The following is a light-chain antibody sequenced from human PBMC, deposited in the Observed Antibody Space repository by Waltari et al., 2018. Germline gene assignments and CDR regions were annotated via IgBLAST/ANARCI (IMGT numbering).Light chain of an antibody. CDR3: QQYYTAPYT. Sequence: DIVMTQSLDSLAVSLGEKATIHCKSNQSLLYKSNNKNYLAWYQQKPGQPLKLFFYWASSRESGVPDRFSGSGSGTDFTLTIGSLQAEDVAVYYCQQYYTAPYTFGQGTKLEIK. CDR2: WAS. CDR1: QSLLYKSNNKNY. J-gene: IGKJ2*01. V-gene: IGKV4-1*01.